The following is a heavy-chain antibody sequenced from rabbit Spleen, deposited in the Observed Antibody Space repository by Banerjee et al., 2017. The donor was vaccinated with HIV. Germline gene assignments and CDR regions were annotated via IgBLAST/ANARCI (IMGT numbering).Heavy chain of an antibody. CDR2: IYAARGTT. Sequence: QLTETGGGLVQPGGSLTLSCKASGIDFTNYYITWVRQAPGKGLEWIGIIYAARGTTDYASWVNGRFTISSDNAQSTVDLKMTSLTAADTATYFCARAIVSWLGLTRLDLWGPGTLVTV. V-gene: IGHV1S7*01. D-gene: IGHD4-1*01. J-gene: IGHJ3*01. CDR3: ARAIVSWLGLTRLDL. CDR1: GIDFTNYY.